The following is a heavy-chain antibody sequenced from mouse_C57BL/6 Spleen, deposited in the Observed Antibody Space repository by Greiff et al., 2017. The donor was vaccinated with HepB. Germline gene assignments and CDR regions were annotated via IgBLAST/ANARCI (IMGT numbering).Heavy chain of an antibody. CDR1: GYSFTDYN. J-gene: IGHJ4*01. Sequence: EVKLQQSGPELVKPGASVKISCKASGYSFTDYNMNWVKQSNGKSLEWIGVINPNYGTTSYNQKFKGKATLTVDKSSSTAYMQLNSLTSEDSAVYYCARLDYGSSLYAMDYWGQGTSVTVSS. V-gene: IGHV1-39*01. CDR2: INPNYGTT. CDR3: ARLDYGSSLYAMDY. D-gene: IGHD1-1*01.